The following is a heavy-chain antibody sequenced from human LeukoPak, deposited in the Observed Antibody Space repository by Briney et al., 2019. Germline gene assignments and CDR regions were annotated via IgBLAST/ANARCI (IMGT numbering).Heavy chain of an antibody. J-gene: IGHJ4*02. Sequence: SETLSLTCTVSGGSISSSSYYWGWIRQPPGKGLEWIGSIYYSGSTYYNPSLKSRVTISVDTSKNQFSLKLSSVTAADTAVYYCARREGYYDLDYWGQGTLVAVSS. CDR1: GGSISSSSYY. CDR2: IYYSGST. CDR3: ARREGYYDLDY. V-gene: IGHV4-39*01. D-gene: IGHD3-22*01.